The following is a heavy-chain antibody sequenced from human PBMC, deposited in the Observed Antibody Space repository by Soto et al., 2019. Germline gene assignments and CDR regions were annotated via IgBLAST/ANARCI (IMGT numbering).Heavy chain of an antibody. D-gene: IGHD3-3*01. CDR2: IWYDGSNK. CDR3: GRDWPPELTIFGEVNLDG. Sequence: SGGSLRLSCAASGFTFSSYGMHWVRQAPGKGLEWVAVIWYDGSNKYYADSVKGRFTISRDNSKNTLYLQMNSLRAEDTAVYYYGRDWPPELTIFGEVNLDGWGKGTTVTVSS. J-gene: IGHJ6*04. CDR1: GFTFSSYG. V-gene: IGHV3-33*01.